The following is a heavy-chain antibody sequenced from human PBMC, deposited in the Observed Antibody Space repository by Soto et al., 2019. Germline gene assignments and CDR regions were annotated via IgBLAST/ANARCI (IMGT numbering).Heavy chain of an antibody. Sequence: RASVKVSCKASGGTFSSYTISWVRQAPGQGLEWMGRIIPILGIANYAQKFQGRVTITADKSTSTAYMELSSLRSEDTAVYYCARDLSGSYFDYYGMDVWGQGTTVTVSS. CDR2: IIPILGIA. CDR1: GGTFSSYT. D-gene: IGHD1-26*01. V-gene: IGHV1-69*04. J-gene: IGHJ6*02. CDR3: ARDLSGSYFDYYGMDV.